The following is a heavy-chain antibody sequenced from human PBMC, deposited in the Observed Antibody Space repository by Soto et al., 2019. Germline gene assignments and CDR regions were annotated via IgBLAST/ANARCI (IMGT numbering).Heavy chain of an antibody. D-gene: IGHD5-18*01. CDR2: INHSGST. Sequence: NPSETLSLTCAVYGGSFSGYFWSWIRQPPGKGLEWIGEINHSGSTNYNPSLKSRVTISVDTSKNQFSLKLSSVTAADTAVYYCARVNGYGYGYNSYYNMDVWGHGTKVTVSS. CDR3: ARVNGYGYGYNSYYNMDV. V-gene: IGHV4-34*01. CDR1: GGSFSGYF. J-gene: IGHJ6*02.